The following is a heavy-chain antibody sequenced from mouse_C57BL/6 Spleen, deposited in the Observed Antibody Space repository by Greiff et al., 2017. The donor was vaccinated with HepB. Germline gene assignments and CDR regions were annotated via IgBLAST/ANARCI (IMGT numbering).Heavy chain of an antibody. J-gene: IGHJ2*01. V-gene: IGHV1-55*01. CDR3: ARGLLRYYLDY. Sequence: QVQLQQPGAELVKPGASVKMSCKASGYTFTSYWITWVKQRPGQGLEWIGDIYPGSGSTNYNEKFKNKATLTVDNSSSTAYMQLSSLTSEDSAVYYCARGLLRYYLDYRGQGTTLTVSS. D-gene: IGHD1-1*01. CDR1: GYTFTSYW. CDR2: IYPGSGST.